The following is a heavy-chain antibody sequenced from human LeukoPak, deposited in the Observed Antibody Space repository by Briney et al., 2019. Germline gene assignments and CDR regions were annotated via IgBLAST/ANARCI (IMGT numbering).Heavy chain of an antibody. CDR2: IYYSGST. D-gene: IGHD3-22*01. Sequence: PSETLSLTCTVSGGSISSGGYSWSWIRQHPGKGLEWIGYIYYSGSTYHNPSLQSRVTISVDTSKNQFSLKLSSVTAADTAVYYCARVRYFDSSGHPAFDIWGQGTMVTVSS. V-gene: IGHV4-31*03. J-gene: IGHJ3*02. CDR3: ARVRYFDSSGHPAFDI. CDR1: GGSISSGGYS.